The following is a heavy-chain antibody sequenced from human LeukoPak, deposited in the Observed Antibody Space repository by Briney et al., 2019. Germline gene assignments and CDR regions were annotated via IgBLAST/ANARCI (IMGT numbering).Heavy chain of an antibody. J-gene: IGHJ6*03. Sequence: ASVKVSCKASGYTFTGYYMHWVRQAPGQGLEWMGWINPNSGGTNYAQKFQGRVTMTRDTSISIAYMELSRLRSDDTAVYYCARAGDYYYYYMDVWGKGTTVTVSS. D-gene: IGHD4-17*01. CDR3: ARAGDYYYYYMDV. CDR2: INPNSGGT. CDR1: GYTFTGYY. V-gene: IGHV1-2*02.